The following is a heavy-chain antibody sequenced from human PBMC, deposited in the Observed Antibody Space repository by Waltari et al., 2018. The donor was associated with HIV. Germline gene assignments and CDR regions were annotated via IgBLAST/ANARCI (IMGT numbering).Heavy chain of an antibody. J-gene: IGHJ5*02. CDR3: ARGAVVVPAARVVFNWFDP. CDR1: GDSIYCGGYY. Sequence: QVQLQESGPGLVKTSQTRSLTCTVSGDSIYCGGYYWFWIRQHPGKGLEWIGYIYYSGNTYYKPSLKSRLTMSVDASKGQFSMKLSSVTAADTAIYYCARGAVVVPAARVVFNWFDPWGQGTLVTVSS. D-gene: IGHD2-2*01. CDR2: IYYSGNT. V-gene: IGHV4-31*03.